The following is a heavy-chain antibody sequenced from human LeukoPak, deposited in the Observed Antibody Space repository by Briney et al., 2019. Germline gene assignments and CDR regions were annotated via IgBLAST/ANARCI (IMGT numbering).Heavy chain of an antibody. Sequence: SETLSLTCTVSGYSISSGYFWGWMRQPPGKGLEWIGSIYQSETAHYNPSLKSRVTISVDTSKNQFSLKLRSVMAADTAVYYCARGGFDWNEVSGRWFDPWGQGTLVIVSS. CDR1: GYSISSGYF. CDR3: ARGGFDWNEVSGRWFDP. V-gene: IGHV4-38-2*02. D-gene: IGHD1-1*01. J-gene: IGHJ5*02. CDR2: IYQSETA.